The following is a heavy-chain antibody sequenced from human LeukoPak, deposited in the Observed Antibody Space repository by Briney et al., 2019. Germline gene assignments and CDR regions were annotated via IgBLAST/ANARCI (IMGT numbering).Heavy chain of an antibody. D-gene: IGHD3-16*02. V-gene: IGHV3-30-3*01. CDR3: AREIRTFYDYVWGSYRYPLDAFDI. CDR2: ISYDGSNK. Sequence: PGRSLRLSCAASGFTFSSYAMHWVRQAPGKGLEWVAVISYDGSNKYYADSVKGRFTISRDNSKNTLYLQMNSLRADDTAVYYCAREIRTFYDYVWGSYRYPLDAFDIWGQGTMVTVSS. J-gene: IGHJ3*02. CDR1: GFTFSSYA.